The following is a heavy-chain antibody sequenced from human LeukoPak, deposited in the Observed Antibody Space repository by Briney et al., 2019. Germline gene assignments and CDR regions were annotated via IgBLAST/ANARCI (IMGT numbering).Heavy chain of an antibody. CDR2: IYYSGST. CDR3: ARGISSWLYYYYYMDV. V-gene: IGHV4-39*07. CDR1: GDSISSSSYY. D-gene: IGHD6-13*01. Sequence: SETLSLTCTVSGDSISSSSYYWGWIRQPPEKGLEWIGSIYYSGSTYYNPSLKSRVTISVDTSKNQFSLKLSSVTAADTAVYYCARGISSWLYYYYYMDVWGKGTTVTVSS. J-gene: IGHJ6*03.